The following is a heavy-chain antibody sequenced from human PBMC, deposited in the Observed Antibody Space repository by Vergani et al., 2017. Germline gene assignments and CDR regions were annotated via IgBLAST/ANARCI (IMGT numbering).Heavy chain of an antibody. V-gene: IGHV1-69*01. J-gene: IGHJ6*02. CDR3: ARDLGFQGDYGLYYYYGMDV. D-gene: IGHD4-17*01. CDR2: IIPIFGTA. CDR1: GYTFTGYY. Sequence: VQLVQSGAEVKKPGASVKVSCKASGYTFTGYYMHWVRQAPGQGLEWMGGIIPIFGTANYAQKFQGRVTITADESTSTAYMELSSLRSEDTAVYYCARDLGFQGDYGLYYYYGMDVWGQGTTVTVSS.